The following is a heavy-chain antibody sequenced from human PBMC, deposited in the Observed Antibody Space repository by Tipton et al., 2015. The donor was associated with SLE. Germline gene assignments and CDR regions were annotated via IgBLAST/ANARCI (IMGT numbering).Heavy chain of an antibody. CDR1: GGSISSYY. CDR2: IYYSGGT. Sequence: TLSLTCTVSGGSISSYYWSWIRQPPGKGLEWIGYIYYSGGTYYNPSLESRVTISVDTSKNHFSLNLRSVTAADTAFYYCARLGGDEDLEWIHLGYFDLWGRGTLVTVSS. J-gene: IGHJ2*01. V-gene: IGHV4-59*01. CDR3: ARLGGDEDLEWIHLGYFDL. D-gene: IGHD3-3*01.